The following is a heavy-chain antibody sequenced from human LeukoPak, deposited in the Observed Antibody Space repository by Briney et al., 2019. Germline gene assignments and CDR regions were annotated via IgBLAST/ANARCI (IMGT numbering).Heavy chain of an antibody. CDR3: AISYGSGSYYPLFDY. D-gene: IGHD3-10*01. J-gene: IGHJ4*02. Sequence: VASVKVSCKASGYTFTSYDINWVRQATGQGLEWMGWMNPNSGNTGYAQKFQGRVTMTRNTSISTAYMELSSLRSEDMAVYYCAISYGSGSYYPLFDYWGQGTLVTVSS. CDR2: MNPNSGNT. CDR1: GYTFTSYD. V-gene: IGHV1-8*01.